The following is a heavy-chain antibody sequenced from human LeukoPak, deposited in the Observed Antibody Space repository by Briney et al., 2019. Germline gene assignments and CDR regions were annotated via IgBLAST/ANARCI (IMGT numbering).Heavy chain of an antibody. Sequence: VASVKVSCKASGYTFTSYDINWVRQATGQGLEWTGWMNPNSGNTGYAQKFQGRVTMTRNTSISTAYMELSSLRSEDTAVYYCARGRYYDFWSGYYPLDYWGQGTLVTVSS. J-gene: IGHJ4*02. CDR1: GYTFTSYD. D-gene: IGHD3-3*01. V-gene: IGHV1-8*01. CDR2: MNPNSGNT. CDR3: ARGRYYDFWSGYYPLDY.